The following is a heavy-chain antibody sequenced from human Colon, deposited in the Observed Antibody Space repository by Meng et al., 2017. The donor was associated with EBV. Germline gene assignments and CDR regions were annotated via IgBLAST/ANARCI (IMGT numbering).Heavy chain of an antibody. Sequence: QLQLQESGPGLVKLSAXLSLTCTVSGGSISSSGYYWGWIRQPPGKGLEWIGYIYYSGNTYYNPSLKSRVTISIDTSKNQFSLKLSSVTAADTAVYYCARAEYYNWFDPWGQGTLVTVSS. CDR3: ARAEYYNWFDP. CDR2: IYYSGNT. V-gene: IGHV4-30-4*08. J-gene: IGHJ5*02. D-gene: IGHD1-14*01. CDR1: GGSISSSGYY.